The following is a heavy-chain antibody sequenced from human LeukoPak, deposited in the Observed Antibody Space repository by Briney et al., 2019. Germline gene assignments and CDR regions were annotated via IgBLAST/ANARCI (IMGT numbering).Heavy chain of an antibody. D-gene: IGHD2-8*01. CDR1: GGSFSGYY. CDR3: ARARTKRPWSY. Sequence: PSETLSLTCAVYGGSFSGYYWSWIRQPPGKGLEWIGEINHSGSTNYNPSLKSRVTISVDTSKNQFSLKLSSVTAADTAVYYCARARTKRPWSYWGQGTLATVSS. V-gene: IGHV4-34*01. J-gene: IGHJ4*02. CDR2: INHSGST.